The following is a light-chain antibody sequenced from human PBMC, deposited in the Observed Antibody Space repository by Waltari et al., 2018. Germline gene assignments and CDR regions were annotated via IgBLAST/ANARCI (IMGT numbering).Light chain of an antibody. CDR1: QSVFYYSNNKNY. Sequence: DIVMTQSPDALAVSLGERATIHCKSSQSVFYYSNNKNYVAWYQHRPGQPPKLLIYWVSTRESGVPDRFIGSGSGTDFTLTISSLQAEDVAGYYCQQYYASPFTFGPGTKLDIK. CDR3: QQYYASPFT. J-gene: IGKJ3*01. V-gene: IGKV4-1*01. CDR2: WVS.